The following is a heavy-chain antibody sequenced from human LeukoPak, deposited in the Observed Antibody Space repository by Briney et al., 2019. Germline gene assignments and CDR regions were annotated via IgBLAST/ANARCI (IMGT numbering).Heavy chain of an antibody. CDR2: MNPNSGNT. V-gene: IGHV1-8*01. J-gene: IGHJ4*02. CDR3: ARGGYCTNGVCLGEDY. Sequence: ASVKVSCKASGYTFTSYDINWVRQATGQGLEWMGWMNPNSGNTGYAQKFQGRVTMTRNTSISTAYMELSSLRSEDTAAYYCARGGYCTNGVCLGEDYWGQGTLVTVSS. CDR1: GYTFTSYD. D-gene: IGHD2-8*01.